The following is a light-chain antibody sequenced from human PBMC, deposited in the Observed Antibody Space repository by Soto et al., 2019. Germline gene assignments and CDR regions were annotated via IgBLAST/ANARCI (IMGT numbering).Light chain of an antibody. CDR3: QQYNNWPPFT. Sequence: EIVMTQSPATLSVSPGERATLSCRASQSVSSNLAWYQQKPGQAPRLLIYGASTRATGIPARFSGSGSGTDFTLTISSLQSEDFEVYYCQQYNNWPPFTFGPGTKVDIK. J-gene: IGKJ3*01. CDR2: GAS. CDR1: QSVSSN. V-gene: IGKV3-15*01.